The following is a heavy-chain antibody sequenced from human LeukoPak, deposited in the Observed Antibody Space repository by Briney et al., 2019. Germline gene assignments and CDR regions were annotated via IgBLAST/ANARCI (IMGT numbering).Heavy chain of an antibody. J-gene: IGHJ4*02. CDR1: GGSFSGYY. D-gene: IGHD3-16*02. V-gene: IGHV4-34*01. CDR3: AAASSYDYVWGSYRYGIDY. Sequence: SETLSLTCAVYGGSFSGYYWSWIRQPPGKGLEWIGEINHSGSTNYNPSLKSRVTISVDTSKNQFSLKLSSVTAADTAVYYCAAASSYDYVWGSYRYGIDYWGQGTLVTVSS. CDR2: INHSGST.